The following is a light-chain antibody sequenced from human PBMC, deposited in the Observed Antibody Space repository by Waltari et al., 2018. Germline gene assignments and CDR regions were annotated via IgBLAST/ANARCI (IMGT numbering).Light chain of an antibody. CDR3: QQLNSYPLT. V-gene: IGKV1-9*01. CDR1: HGISSY. Sequence: DIQLTQSPSFLSASVGDRVTITCRASHGISSYFAWYQQKPGKAPKFLIYAASTLQSGVPSRFSGSGSGTEFTLTITSLQPEDFATYYCQQLNSYPLTFGQGTRLEIK. J-gene: IGKJ5*01. CDR2: AAS.